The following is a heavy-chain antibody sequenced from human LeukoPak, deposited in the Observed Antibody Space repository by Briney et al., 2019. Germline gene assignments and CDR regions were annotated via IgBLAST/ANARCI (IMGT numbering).Heavy chain of an antibody. J-gene: IGHJ6*02. V-gene: IGHV3-64D*09. CDR2: ISSNGGST. D-gene: IGHD3-22*01. CDR3: ARDRYYDSSGPHYYYYGMDV. Sequence: PGGSLRLSCSASGFTFSSYAMHWVRQAPGKGLEYVSAISSNGGSTYYADSVKGRFTISRDNSKNTLYLQMSSLRAEDTAVYYCARDRYYDSSGPHYYYYGMDVWGQGTTVTVSS. CDR1: GFTFSSYA.